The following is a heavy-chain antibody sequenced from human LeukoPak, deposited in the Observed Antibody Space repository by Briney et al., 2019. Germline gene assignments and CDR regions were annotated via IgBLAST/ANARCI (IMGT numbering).Heavy chain of an antibody. Sequence: GGSLRLSCAASGFSFSSYWMHWVRQAPGKGLVWVSRINGDGSSTRYADSVKGRFTISRDNAKNTLYLQMNSLRAEDTAVYYCAKDCYYDSSCYPYYYAMDVWGQGTTVTVSS. CDR1: GFSFSSYW. V-gene: IGHV3-74*01. J-gene: IGHJ6*02. CDR2: INGDGSST. CDR3: AKDCYYDSSCYPYYYAMDV. D-gene: IGHD3-22*01.